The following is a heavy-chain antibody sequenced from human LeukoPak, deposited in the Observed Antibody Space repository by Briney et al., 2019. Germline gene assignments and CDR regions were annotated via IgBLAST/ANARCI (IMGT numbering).Heavy chain of an antibody. D-gene: IGHD2-2*01. Sequence: QTGGSLRLSCAGSGFTFSSYVMSWVRQAPGKGLEWVSGISGSGGTTYYADSVKGRFTISRDNSKNTLYLQMNSLRAEDTALYYCAKAGRGGYCNRTSCSIHFDYWGQGTLVTVSS. J-gene: IGHJ4*02. V-gene: IGHV3-23*01. CDR3: AKAGRGGYCNRTSCSIHFDY. CDR2: ISGSGGTT. CDR1: GFTFSSYV.